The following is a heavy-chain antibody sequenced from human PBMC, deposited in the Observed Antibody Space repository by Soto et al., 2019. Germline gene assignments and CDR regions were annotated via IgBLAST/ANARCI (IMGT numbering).Heavy chain of an antibody. V-gene: IGHV3-74*01. CDR3: ARGGAYIYGPQYD. J-gene: IGHJ4*02. D-gene: IGHD5-18*01. CDR2: INGDGSST. Sequence: PGRSLRLSCATSGFSFSGYWIHWVRQAPGKGLVWVSHINGDGSSTNYADSVKGRFTISRDYAKNTLYLQMNSLRVEDTAVYYCARGGAYIYGPQYDWGQGTLVTVSS. CDR1: GFSFSGYW.